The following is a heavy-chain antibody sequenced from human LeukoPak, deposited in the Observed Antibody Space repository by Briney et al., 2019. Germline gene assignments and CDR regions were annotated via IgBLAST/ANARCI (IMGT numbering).Heavy chain of an antibody. D-gene: IGHD6-13*01. CDR1: GFTFSSYG. CDR3: ARELLIAAARPYGG. Sequence: GGSLRLSCAAPGFTFSSYGMHWVRQAPGRGLEWVAVIWYDGSNKYYADSVKGRFTISRDNSKNTLYLQMNSLRAEDTAVYYCARELLIAAARPYGGWGQGTLVTGSS. CDR2: IWYDGSNK. J-gene: IGHJ4*02. V-gene: IGHV3-33*01.